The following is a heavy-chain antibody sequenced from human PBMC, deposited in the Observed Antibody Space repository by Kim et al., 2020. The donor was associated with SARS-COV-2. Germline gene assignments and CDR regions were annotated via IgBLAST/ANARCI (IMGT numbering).Heavy chain of an antibody. Sequence: SETLSLTCTVSGGSISSGGYYWSWIRQHPGKGLEWIGYIYYSGSTYYNPSLKSRVTISVDTSKNQFSLKLSSVTAADTAVYYCARDRGYSGYDYVGVFDYWGQGTLVTVSS. D-gene: IGHD5-12*01. CDR2: IYYSGST. CDR1: GGSISSGGYY. V-gene: IGHV4-31*03. CDR3: ARDRGYSGYDYVGVFDY. J-gene: IGHJ4*02.